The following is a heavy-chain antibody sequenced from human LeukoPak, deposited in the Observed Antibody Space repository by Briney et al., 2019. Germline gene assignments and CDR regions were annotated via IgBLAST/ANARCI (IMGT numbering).Heavy chain of an antibody. J-gene: IGHJ6*03. D-gene: IGHD6-13*01. V-gene: IGHV4-39*07. CDR2: IYYSGST. Sequence: SETLSLTCTVSGGSISSSSYYWGWIRQPPGKGLEWIGSIYYSGSTYYNPSLKSRVTISVDTSKNQFSLKLSSVTAADTAVYYCASVVAGYYYYYMDVWGKGTTVTVSS. CDR3: ASVVAGYYYYYMDV. CDR1: GGSISSSSYY.